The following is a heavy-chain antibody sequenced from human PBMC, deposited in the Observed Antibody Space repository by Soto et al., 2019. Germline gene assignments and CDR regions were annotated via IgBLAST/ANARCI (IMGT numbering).Heavy chain of an antibody. CDR2: IYYSGST. D-gene: IGHD6-19*01. J-gene: IGHJ4*02. V-gene: IGHV4-39*01. CDR1: GGSISSSSYY. Sequence: SETLSLTCTVSGGSISSSSYYWGWIRQPPGKGLEWIGSIYYSGSTYYNPSLKSRVTISVDTSKNQFSLKLSSVTAADTAVYYCARADSSGQSSFDYWGQGTLVTVSS. CDR3: ARADSSGQSSFDY.